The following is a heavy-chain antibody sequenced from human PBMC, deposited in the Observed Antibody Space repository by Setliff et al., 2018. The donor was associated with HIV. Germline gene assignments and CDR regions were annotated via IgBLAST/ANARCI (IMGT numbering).Heavy chain of an antibody. CDR2: ISSTGAA. J-gene: IGHJ6*03. CDR3: ARVTSSGGFGISGFYYMDV. D-gene: IGHD6-19*01. V-gene: IGHV4-59*11. CDR1: GDSINSHF. Sequence: PSETLSLTCTVSGDSINSHFWTWIRQSPRKGLEWIGYISSTGAAWYNPSLKSRVTMSIDTSKIHFSLTLSSVSGADAARYHCARVTSSGGFGISGFYYMDVWGKGTTVTVSS.